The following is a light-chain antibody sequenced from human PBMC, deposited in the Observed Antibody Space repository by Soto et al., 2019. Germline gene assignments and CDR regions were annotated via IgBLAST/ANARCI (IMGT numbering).Light chain of an antibody. CDR3: CSYAGSSAVV. J-gene: IGLJ2*01. CDR2: EVS. V-gene: IGLV2-23*02. CDR1: SGDVGSYNL. Sequence: QSVLTQPASVSGSPGQSITISCTGTSGDVGSYNLVSWYQQHPGKAPKLVIYEVSKRPSGVSNRFSGSKSGNTASLTISGLQAEDEADYYCCSYAGSSAVVFGGGTKVTVL.